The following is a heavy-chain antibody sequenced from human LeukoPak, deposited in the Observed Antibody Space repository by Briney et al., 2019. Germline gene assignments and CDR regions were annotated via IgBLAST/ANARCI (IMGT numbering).Heavy chain of an antibody. Sequence: ASVKVSCKASGGTFSSYTISWVRQAPGQGLEWMGRIIPILGIANYAQKFQGRVTITADKSTSTAYIELSSLRSEDTAVYYCARVTYYYDSGEDNWFDPWGQGTLVTVSS. CDR1: GGTFSSYT. D-gene: IGHD3-22*01. J-gene: IGHJ5*02. CDR2: IIPILGIA. CDR3: ARVTYYYDSGEDNWFDP. V-gene: IGHV1-69*02.